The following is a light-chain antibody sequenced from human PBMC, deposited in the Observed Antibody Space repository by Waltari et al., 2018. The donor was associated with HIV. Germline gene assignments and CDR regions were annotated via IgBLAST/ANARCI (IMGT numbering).Light chain of an antibody. CDR3: NSRDSSGNHFVL. CDR2: GKN. Sequence: SSELTQDPAVSVALGQTVRITCQGDSLRSYYASWYQQKPGLAPILVIYGKNNRPSGIPDRFSGSNSGNTASLTITGAQAEDEADYYCNSRDSSGNHFVLFGGGTKLTVL. J-gene: IGLJ2*01. CDR1: SLRSYY. V-gene: IGLV3-19*01.